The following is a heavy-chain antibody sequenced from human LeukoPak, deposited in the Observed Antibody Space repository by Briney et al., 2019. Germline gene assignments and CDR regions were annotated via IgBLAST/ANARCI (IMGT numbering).Heavy chain of an antibody. J-gene: IGHJ4*02. Sequence: PGGSLRLSCAASGFTFSSYWMNWVRQVPGKGLVWVSRIASDGNSRDYADSVKGRFTISRDNAKNTLYLQMNSLRVEDTAVYYCARGRPHGNDYWGQGTLVTVSS. CDR3: ARGRPHGNDY. CDR1: GFTFSSYW. D-gene: IGHD4-23*01. V-gene: IGHV3-74*01. CDR2: IASDGNSR.